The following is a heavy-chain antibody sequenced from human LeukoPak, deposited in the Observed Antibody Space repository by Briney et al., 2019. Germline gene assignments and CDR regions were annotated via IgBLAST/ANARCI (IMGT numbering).Heavy chain of an antibody. CDR1: GYRFTDYW. V-gene: IGHV5-51*01. CDR3: ARTYSSSWGGYFDY. D-gene: IGHD6-13*01. J-gene: IGHJ4*02. CDR2: IYPGDYDT. Sequence: GDSLKISCKGSGYRFTDYWIGWVRQMPGKGLEWMGIIYPGDYDTRYSTSFQGQVTISVDKSISTAYLQWSSLKASDTAIYYCARTYSSSWGGYFDYWGQGTLVTVSS.